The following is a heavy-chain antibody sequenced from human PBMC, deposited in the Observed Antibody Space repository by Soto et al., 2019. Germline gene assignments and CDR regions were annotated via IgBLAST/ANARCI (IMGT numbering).Heavy chain of an antibody. J-gene: IGHJ6*02. CDR3: ASDYPDQLLDF. V-gene: IGHV4-59*01. CDR2: IYYSGST. D-gene: IGHD2-2*01. Sequence: TSETLSLPCTVSGGSISSYYWSWIRQPPGKGLEWIGYIYYSGSTNYNPSLKSRVTISVDTSKNQFSLKLSSVTAADTAVYYCASDYPDQLLDFWGQGTTVPVAS. CDR1: GGSISSYY.